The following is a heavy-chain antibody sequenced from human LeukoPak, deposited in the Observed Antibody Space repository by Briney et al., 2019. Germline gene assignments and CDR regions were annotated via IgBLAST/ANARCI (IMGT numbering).Heavy chain of an antibody. J-gene: IGHJ1*01. CDR1: GFTFSSYE. D-gene: IGHD6-19*01. CDR3: TRNSGWYGLS. V-gene: IGHV3-48*03. Sequence: GGSLRLSCAASGFTFSSYEMHWVRQAPGKGLEWVSYISSSGSTIYYADSVKGRFTISRDNSNNTLFLHLNSLRGEDTAVYYCTRNSGWYGLSWGQGTLVTVSS. CDR2: ISSSGSTI.